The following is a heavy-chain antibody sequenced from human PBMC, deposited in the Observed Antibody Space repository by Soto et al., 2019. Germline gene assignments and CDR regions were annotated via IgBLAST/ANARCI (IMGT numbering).Heavy chain of an antibody. CDR3: ARALGYSGYAGMDV. V-gene: IGHV1-69*02. J-gene: IGHJ6*02. CDR2: IIPILGIA. Sequence: ASVKVSCKASGGTFSSYTISWVRQAPGQGLEWMGRIIPILGIANYAQKLQGRVTMTTDTSTSTAYMELRSLRSDDTAVYYCARALGYSGYAGMDVWGQGTTVTVSS. D-gene: IGHD5-12*01. CDR1: GGTFSSYT.